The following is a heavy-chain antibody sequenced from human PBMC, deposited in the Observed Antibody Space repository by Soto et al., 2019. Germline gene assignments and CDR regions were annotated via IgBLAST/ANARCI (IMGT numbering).Heavy chain of an antibody. D-gene: IGHD1-26*01. CDR3: ARESGPEWELYYFDY. CDR2: IWYDGSNK. V-gene: IGHV3-33*01. J-gene: IGHJ4*02. CDR1: GFTFSSYG. Sequence: PGGSLRLSCAASGFTFSSYGMHWVRQAPGKGLEWVAVIWYDGSNKYYADSVKGRFTISRDNSKNTLYLQMNSLRAEDTAVYYCARESGPEWELYYFDYWGQGTLVTVSS.